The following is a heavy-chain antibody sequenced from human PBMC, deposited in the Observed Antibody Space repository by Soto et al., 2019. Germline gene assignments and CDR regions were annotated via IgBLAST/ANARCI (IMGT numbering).Heavy chain of an antibody. CDR3: ARDSPPSDY. Sequence: QVQLVQSGAEVKKPGASVKVSCKASGYTFSSYAITWVRQAPGQGLEWIAWISDYSGNTNYAQKFQGRVTMTTDTSTNTAYMELRSMSSDDTSVYYCARDSPPSDYWGQGTLVTVSS. J-gene: IGHJ4*02. CDR1: GYTFSSYA. V-gene: IGHV1-18*01. CDR2: ISDYSGNT.